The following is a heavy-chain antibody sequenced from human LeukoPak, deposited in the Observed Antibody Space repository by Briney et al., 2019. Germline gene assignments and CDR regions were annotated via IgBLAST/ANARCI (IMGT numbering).Heavy chain of an antibody. CDR1: GGFISSYY. D-gene: IGHD1-26*01. CDR2: IYYSGST. CDR3: ARGPDCVSYYWHWFDP. V-gene: IGHV4-59*01. J-gene: IGHJ5*02. Sequence: SETLSLTCTVSGGFISSYYWSWIRQPPGKGLECIGYIYYSGSTNYNPSLKSRVTISLDTSTNQFSLKLSSVTAADTAVCYCARGPDCVSYYWHWFDPCGQGTLVTVSS.